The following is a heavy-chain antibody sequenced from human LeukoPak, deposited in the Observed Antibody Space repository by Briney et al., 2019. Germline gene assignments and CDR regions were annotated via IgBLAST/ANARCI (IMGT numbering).Heavy chain of an antibody. CDR3: AKDLMLLLYIGAFDF. D-gene: IGHD3-22*01. CDR2: ISYDGSTT. V-gene: IGHV3-30*18. CDR1: GFTFDNYG. Sequence: TGGSLRLSCAASGFTFDNYGMHWVRQAPGKGREGVAVISYDGSTTDYVDSVKGRFTISRDNSKNTLYLQMSSLRTEDTALYFCAKDLMLLLYIGAFDFWGQGSLVTVSS. J-gene: IGHJ4*02.